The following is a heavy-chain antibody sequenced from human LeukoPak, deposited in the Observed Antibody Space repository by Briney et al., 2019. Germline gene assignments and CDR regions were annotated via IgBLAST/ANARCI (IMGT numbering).Heavy chain of an antibody. V-gene: IGHV3-53*01. Sequence: PGGSLRLSCAASGFTVSSNYMSWVRRAPGKGLEWVSVIYSGGSTYYADSVKGRFTISRDNSKNTLYLQMNSLRAEDTAVYYCARGVGSGIRLRAGDYWGQGTLVTVSS. D-gene: IGHD1-26*01. J-gene: IGHJ4*02. CDR3: ARGVGSGIRLRAGDY. CDR1: GFTVSSNY. CDR2: IYSGGST.